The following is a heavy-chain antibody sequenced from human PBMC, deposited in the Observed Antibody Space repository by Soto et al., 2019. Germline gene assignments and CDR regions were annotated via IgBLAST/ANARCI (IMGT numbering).Heavy chain of an antibody. CDR3: AKGAFRHFAWFSTLGDY. V-gene: IGHV3-30*18. Sequence: GGSLRLSCAASGFTFSSYGMHWVRQAPGMGLEWVAFISYDGSNKYYGDSVKGRFTSSRDNSKNTLSLQMNSLRAEDTAVYYCAKGAFRHFAWFSTLGDYWGQGTLVTVSS. CDR1: GFTFSSYG. J-gene: IGHJ4*02. D-gene: IGHD3-9*01. CDR2: ISYDGSNK.